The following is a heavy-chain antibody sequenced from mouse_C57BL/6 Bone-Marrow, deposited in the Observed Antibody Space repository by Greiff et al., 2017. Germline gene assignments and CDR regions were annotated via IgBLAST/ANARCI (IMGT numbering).Heavy chain of an antibody. CDR3: ARDIGYCPFGY. V-gene: IGHV5-4*01. Sequence: EVKVVESGGGLVKPGGSLKLSCAASGFTFSSYAMPWVRQTPEKRLEWVATISDGGSYTYYPDNVKGRFTISRDNAKNNLYLQMSHLKSEDTAMYYCARDIGYCPFGYWGQGTLVTVSA. D-gene: IGHD2-14*01. CDR1: GFTFSSYA. J-gene: IGHJ3*01. CDR2: ISDGGSYT.